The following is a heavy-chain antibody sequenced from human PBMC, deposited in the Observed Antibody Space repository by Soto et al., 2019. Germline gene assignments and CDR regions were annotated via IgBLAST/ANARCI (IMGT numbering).Heavy chain of an antibody. CDR3: ARGRYSSGYMDV. CDR2: ISGYNGNT. D-gene: IGHD3-9*01. Sequence: GASVKVSCKASGYIFSNYGIAWVRQAPGQGPEWTGWISGYNGNTNSVQKLQGRVTMTTDTSTTTAYMELRSLTSDDTAVYYCARGRYSSGYMDVWGQGTTVTVSS. V-gene: IGHV1-18*01. J-gene: IGHJ6*02. CDR1: GYIFSNYG.